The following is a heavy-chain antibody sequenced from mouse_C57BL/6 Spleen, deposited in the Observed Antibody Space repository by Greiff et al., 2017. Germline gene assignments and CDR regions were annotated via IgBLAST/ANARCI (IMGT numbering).Heavy chain of an antibody. CDR2: IYPGSGST. J-gene: IGHJ2*01. CDR1: GYTFTSYW. CDR3: ARRGGGSYRLRYFDY. Sequence: QVQLQQPGAELVKPGASVKMSCKASGYTFTSYWITWVKQRPGQGLEWIGDIYPGSGSTNYNEKFKSKATLTVDTSSSTAYMQLSSLTSEDSAVYYCARRGGGSYRLRYFDYWGQGTTLTVSS. V-gene: IGHV1-55*01. D-gene: IGHD1-1*02.